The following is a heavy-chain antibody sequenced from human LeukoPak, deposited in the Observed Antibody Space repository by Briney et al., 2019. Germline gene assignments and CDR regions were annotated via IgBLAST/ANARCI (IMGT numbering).Heavy chain of an antibody. CDR2: IWYDGSNK. CDR3: ARDLISDYYDSSGYYGPFGY. V-gene: IGHV3-33*01. Sequence: GRSLRLSCAASGFTFSSYGMHWVRRAPGKGLEWVAVIWYDGSNKYYADSVKGRFTISRDNSKNTLYLQMNSLRAEDTAVYYCARDLISDYYDSSGYYGPFGYWGQGTLVTVSS. D-gene: IGHD3-22*01. CDR1: GFTFSSYG. J-gene: IGHJ4*02.